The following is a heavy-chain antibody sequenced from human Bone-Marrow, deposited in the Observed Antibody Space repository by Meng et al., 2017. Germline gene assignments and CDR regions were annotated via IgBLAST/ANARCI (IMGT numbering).Heavy chain of an antibody. CDR1: VGAFSDYY. J-gene: IGHJ4*02. Sequence: QGPISTWGAGLLKPSETLSLTCGVSVGAFSDYYWSWIRQPPGKGLEWIGEINHSGSTNYNPYLESRATISVDTSQNNLSLKLSSVTAADSAVYYCARGPTTMAHDFDYWGQGTLVTVSS. CDR2: INHSGST. CDR3: ARGPTTMAHDFDY. V-gene: IGHV4-34*01. D-gene: IGHD4-11*01.